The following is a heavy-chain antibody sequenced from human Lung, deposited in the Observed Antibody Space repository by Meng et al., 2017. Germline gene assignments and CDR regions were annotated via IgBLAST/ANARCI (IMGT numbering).Heavy chain of an antibody. Sequence: GHLQQWGAGLLKPSETLSLTCVVSGGSLSDYYWSWIRQPPGKGLEWIGEINHSGSTNYNPSLESRATISVDTSQNNLSLKLSSVTAADSAVYYCARGPTTMAHDFDYWGQGTLVTVSS. V-gene: IGHV4-34*01. D-gene: IGHD4-11*01. J-gene: IGHJ4*02. CDR1: GGSLSDYY. CDR2: INHSGST. CDR3: ARGPTTMAHDFDY.